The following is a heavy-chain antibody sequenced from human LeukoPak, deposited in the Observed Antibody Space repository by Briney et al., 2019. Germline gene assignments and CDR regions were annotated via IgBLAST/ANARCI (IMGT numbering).Heavy chain of an antibody. CDR1: GVTLSSYA. CDR3: AKDRTVGASSWYFDL. V-gene: IGHV3-23*01. CDR2: ISSSGSGGNT. J-gene: IGHJ2*01. Sequence: GGSLRLSCAASGVTLSSYAMSWARQAPGKGLEWVSGISSSGSGGNTYYADSVKGRFTISRDSSKNTLFLHMNTLRAEDTAIYYCAKDRTVGASSWYFDLWGRGTLVTVSS. D-gene: IGHD1-26*01.